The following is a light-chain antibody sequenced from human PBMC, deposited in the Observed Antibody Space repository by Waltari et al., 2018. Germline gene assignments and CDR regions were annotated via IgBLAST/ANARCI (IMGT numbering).Light chain of an antibody. V-gene: IGKV1-39*01. CDR1: QSISNY. J-gene: IGKJ2*01. Sequence: DIQMTQSPSSLSASVGDRVTIICRASQSISNYLNWYQQKPGKVPKLLIYAASSLRSGVPSRFSGSGSGTDFTLTITSLQPEDFATYYCQQSYSTPQYTFGQGTKLEI. CDR2: AAS. CDR3: QQSYSTPQYT.